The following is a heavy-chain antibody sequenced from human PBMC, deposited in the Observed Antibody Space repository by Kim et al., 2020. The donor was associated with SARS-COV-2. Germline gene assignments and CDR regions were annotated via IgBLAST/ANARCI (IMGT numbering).Heavy chain of an antibody. V-gene: IGHV1-2*06. CDR1: GYTFTGYY. CDR3: AKTGDDTGDIWFDP. Sequence: ASVNVSCKASGYTFTGYYIQWVRQAPGQGLEWMGRINPNTGGTNYAQKFRTRVTMTWDTSMSTAYMDLSSLRSDDTAVYYCAKTGDDTGDIWFDPWGQGTLVTVSS. J-gene: IGHJ5*02. CDR2: INPNTGGT. D-gene: IGHD7-27*01.